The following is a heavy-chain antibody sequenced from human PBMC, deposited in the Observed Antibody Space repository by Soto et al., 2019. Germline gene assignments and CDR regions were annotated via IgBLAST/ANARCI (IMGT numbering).Heavy chain of an antibody. D-gene: IGHD3-9*01. CDR2: INPSGGST. V-gene: IGHV1-46*01. J-gene: IGHJ6*02. CDR3: HSHKRLRYFDWPKIHRDGMDV. Sequence: ASVKVSCKASGYTFTSYYMHWVRQAPGQGLEWMGIINPSGGSTSYAQKFQGRVTMTRDTSTSTVYMELSSLRSEDTAVYYCHSHKRLRYFDWPKIHRDGMDVWGQGTTVTVSS. CDR1: GYTFTSYY.